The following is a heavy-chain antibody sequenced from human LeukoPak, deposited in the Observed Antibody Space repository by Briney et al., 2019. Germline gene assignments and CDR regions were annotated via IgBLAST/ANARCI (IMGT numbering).Heavy chain of an antibody. CDR1: GGSFSGYY. D-gene: IGHD3-16*02. CDR2: INHSGST. V-gene: IGHV4-34*01. Sequence: SETLSLTCAVYGGSFSGYYWSWIRQPPGKGLEWIGEINHSGSTNYNPSLKSRVTISVDTSKDQFSLKLSSVTAADTAVYYCARGALEDYVWGSYRYWFDPWGQGTLATVSS. CDR3: ARGALEDYVWGSYRYWFDP. J-gene: IGHJ5*02.